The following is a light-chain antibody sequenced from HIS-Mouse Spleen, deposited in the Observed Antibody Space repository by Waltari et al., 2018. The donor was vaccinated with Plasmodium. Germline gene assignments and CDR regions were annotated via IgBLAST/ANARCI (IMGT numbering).Light chain of an antibody. V-gene: IGLV2-8*01. CDR2: EVS. CDR1: SSDVGGYNY. CDR3: SSYAGSNNLV. Sequence: QSALTQPPSASGSPGQSVTISCTGTSSDVGGYNYVSWYQQHPGKAPKLMIYEVSKRPSGGPDRFSGSKAGHTASLTVSGIQAEDEADYYCSSYAGSNNLVFGGGTKLTVL. J-gene: IGLJ2*01.